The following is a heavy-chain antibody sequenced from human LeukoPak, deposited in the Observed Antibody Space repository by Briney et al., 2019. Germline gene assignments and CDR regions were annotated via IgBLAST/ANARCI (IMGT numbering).Heavy chain of an antibody. J-gene: IGHJ4*02. CDR1: GGFISSSSYY. CDR3: ARGYGGYGIFDY. Sequence: SETLSLTCTVSGGFISSSSYYWGWIRQPPGKGLEWIGSIYYSGSTYYNPSLKSRVTISVDTSKNQFSLKLSSVTAADTAVYYCARGYGGYGIFDYWGQGTLATVSS. D-gene: IGHD5-12*01. V-gene: IGHV4-39*07. CDR2: IYYSGST.